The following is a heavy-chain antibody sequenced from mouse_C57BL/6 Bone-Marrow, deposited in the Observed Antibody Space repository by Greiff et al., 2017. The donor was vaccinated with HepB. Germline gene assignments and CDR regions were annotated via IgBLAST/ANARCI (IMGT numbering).Heavy chain of an antibody. CDR3: ASRWLLRGNYYAMDY. CDR2: IDPANGNT. Sequence: EVKLVESVAELVRPGASVKLSCTASGFNIKNTYMHWVKQRPEQGLEWIGRIDPANGNTKYAPKFQGKATITADTSSNTAYLQLSSLTSEDTAIYYCASRWLLRGNYYAMDYWGQGTSVTVSS. D-gene: IGHD2-3*01. J-gene: IGHJ4*01. CDR1: GFNIKNTY. V-gene: IGHV14-3*01.